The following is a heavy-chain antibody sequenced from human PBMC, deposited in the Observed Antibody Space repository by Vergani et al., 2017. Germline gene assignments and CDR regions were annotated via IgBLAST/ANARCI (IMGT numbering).Heavy chain of an antibody. J-gene: IGHJ1*01. CDR3: ARDGLAHITMIHLQCFQH. V-gene: IGHV3-23*01. D-gene: IGHD3-22*01. CDR1: GFTFSSYA. Sequence: EVQLLESGGGLVQPGGSLRLSCAASGFTFSSYAMSWVRQAPGKGLEWVSAISGSGGSTYYADSVKGRFTISRDNSKNTLYLQMNSLRAEDTAVYYCARDGLAHITMIHLQCFQHWGQGTLVTVSS. CDR2: ISGSGGST.